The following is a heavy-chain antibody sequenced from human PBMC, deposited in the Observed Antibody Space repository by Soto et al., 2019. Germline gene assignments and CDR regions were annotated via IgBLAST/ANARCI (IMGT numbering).Heavy chain of an antibody. CDR2: IYYSGGT. V-gene: IGHV4-31*03. CDR1: GGSISSGGYY. J-gene: IGHJ4*02. D-gene: IGHD3-16*01. CDR3: ARHAPWGYYFDY. Sequence: QVQLQESGPGLVKPSQTLSLTCTVSGGSISSGGYYWSWIRQHPGKGLEWIGYIYYSGGTYYNPALKSRFTRSVDTSKNHFSLKLSSVTAADTAVYYCARHAPWGYYFDYWGQGTLVTVSS.